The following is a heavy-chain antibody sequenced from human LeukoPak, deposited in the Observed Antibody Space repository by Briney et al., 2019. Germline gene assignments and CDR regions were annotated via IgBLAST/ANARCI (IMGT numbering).Heavy chain of an antibody. Sequence: SQTLSLTCTVSGGSISSYYWSWIRQPPGKGLEWIGYIYYSGSTNYNPSLKSRVTISVDTSKNQFSLKLSSVTAADTAAYYCARNGGKKEDWFDPWGQGTLVTVSS. J-gene: IGHJ5*02. CDR2: IYYSGST. CDR1: GGSISSYY. CDR3: ARNGGKKEDWFDP. V-gene: IGHV4-59*01.